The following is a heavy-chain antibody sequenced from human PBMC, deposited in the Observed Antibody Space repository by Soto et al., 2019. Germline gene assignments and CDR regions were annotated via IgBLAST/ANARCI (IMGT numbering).Heavy chain of an antibody. D-gene: IGHD6-13*01. J-gene: IGHJ5*02. V-gene: IGHV1-3*01. CDR3: AREPYVDSSSWYVPTEFDP. Sequence: ASVKVSCKASGYTFTSYAMHWVRQAPGQRLEWMGWINAGNGNTKYSQKFQGRVTITRDTSASTAYMELSSLRSEDTAVYYCAREPYVDSSSWYVPTEFDPWGQGTLVTVSS. CDR1: GYTFTSYA. CDR2: INAGNGNT.